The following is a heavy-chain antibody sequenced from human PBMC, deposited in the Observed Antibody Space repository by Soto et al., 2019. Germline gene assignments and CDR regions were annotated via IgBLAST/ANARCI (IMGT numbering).Heavy chain of an antibody. V-gene: IGHV3-21*06. J-gene: IGHJ4*02. CDR2: ISSTTNYI. Sequence: GGSLRLSCAASGFTFTRYSMDWVRQAPGKGLEWVSSISSTTNYIYYGDSMKGRFTISRDNAKTSLYLEMNSLRAEYTAVYYCARESEDLTSNFDYWGQGTLVTVSS. CDR3: ARESEDLTSNFDY. CDR1: GFTFTRYS.